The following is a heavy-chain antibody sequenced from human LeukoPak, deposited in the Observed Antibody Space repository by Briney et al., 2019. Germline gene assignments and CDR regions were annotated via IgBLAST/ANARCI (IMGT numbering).Heavy chain of an antibody. CDR2: IYHSGAT. CDR1: GGSISSNW. CDR3: ARHIAIAGLRGFDY. J-gene: IGHJ4*02. Sequence: PSETLSLTCAVSGGSISSNWWSWVRQPPGKGLEWIGEIYHSGATNSNPSLKSRVTISVDKSQNQFSLKLSSVTAADTAVYYCARHIAIAGLRGFDYWGQGTLVTVSS. V-gene: IGHV4-4*02. D-gene: IGHD6-19*01.